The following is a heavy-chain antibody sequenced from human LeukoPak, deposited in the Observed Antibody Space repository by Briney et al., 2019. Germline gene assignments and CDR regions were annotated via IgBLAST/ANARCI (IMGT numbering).Heavy chain of an antibody. V-gene: IGHV3-21*01. CDR1: GFTFSSYS. D-gene: IGHD4-17*01. CDR2: ISAISTFI. CDR3: ARDGGDYEGFDL. J-gene: IGHJ5*02. Sequence: GGSLRLSCAASGFTFSSYSMNWVRQAPGKGLEWVSSISAISTFIDYADSLKGRFTISRDNANNSLYLQINGLRADDTAVYYCARDGGDYEGFDLWGQGTLVTVSS.